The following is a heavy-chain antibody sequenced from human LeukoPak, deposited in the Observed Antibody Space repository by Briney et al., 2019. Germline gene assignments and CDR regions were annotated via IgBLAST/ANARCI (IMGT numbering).Heavy chain of an antibody. Sequence: QPGGSLRLSCAASGFTFSSHWMHWVRQAPGKGLVWVSRINSDGSTTSYADSVKGRFTISRDNAKNTLYLQMNSLRAEDTALYYCAREDYYDSFDIWGQGTMVTVSS. CDR3: AREDYYDSFDI. D-gene: IGHD3-22*01. V-gene: IGHV3-74*01. J-gene: IGHJ3*02. CDR2: INSDGSTT. CDR1: GFTFSSHW.